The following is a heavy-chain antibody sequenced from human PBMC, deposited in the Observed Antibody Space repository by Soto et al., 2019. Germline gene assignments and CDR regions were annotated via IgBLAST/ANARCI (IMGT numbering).Heavy chain of an antibody. CDR1: GFTFSDHH. Sequence: PGGSLRLSCAVSGFTFSDHHMDWVRQTPGKGLEWVGRSRNKDNSHTTEYAASVKGRFTISRDESKNSLFLQMNSLQTADTAVYFCVRAKFTNRRFNFDFLGQGTLVTVSS. CDR2: SRNKDNSHTT. CDR3: VRAKFTNRRFNFDF. J-gene: IGHJ4*02. V-gene: IGHV3-72*01. D-gene: IGHD2-2*01.